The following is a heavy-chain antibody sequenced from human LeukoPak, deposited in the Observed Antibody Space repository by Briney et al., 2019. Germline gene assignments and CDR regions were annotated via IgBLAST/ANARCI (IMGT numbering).Heavy chain of an antibody. D-gene: IGHD3-9*01. Sequence: PGTSLRLSCAASGFTFRSFGMNGFRQAPGKGLEWVAIIWYDGTKEYFADSVKGRFTISRDNSKNTLYLQMNSLRAEDTAVYYCARDVGYYDILGYFDYWGQGTLVTVSS. CDR1: GFTFRSFG. V-gene: IGHV3-33*01. CDR3: ARDVGYYDILGYFDY. CDR2: IWYDGTKE. J-gene: IGHJ4*02.